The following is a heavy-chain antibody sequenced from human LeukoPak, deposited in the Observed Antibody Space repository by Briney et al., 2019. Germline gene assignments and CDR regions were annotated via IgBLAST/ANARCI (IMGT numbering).Heavy chain of an antibody. D-gene: IGHD3-22*01. CDR3: AKVYYHDSSGYYKN. CDR2: IHTSGDT. CDR1: GLTGSHNY. V-gene: IGHV3-53*01. J-gene: IGHJ4*02. Sequence: PGGSLRLSCAASGLTGSHNYVSWVRQAPGKGLEWVSAIHTSGDTCYADSVKGRFTISRDNAKNSLYLQMNSLRAEDTAVYYCAKVYYHDSSGYYKNWGQGTLVTVSS.